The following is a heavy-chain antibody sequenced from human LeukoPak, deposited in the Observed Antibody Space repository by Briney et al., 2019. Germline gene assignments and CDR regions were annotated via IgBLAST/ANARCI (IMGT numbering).Heavy chain of an antibody. V-gene: IGHV4-38-2*01. D-gene: IGHD3-10*01. J-gene: IGHJ4*02. Sequence: SETLSLTCAVSGYSISSGYYWGWIRQPPGKGREGIGSIYNSGSTYYNPSLKSRVTISVDTSKNQFSLRLSSVTAADTAVYYCGRRLTMVRGVDYWGQGTLVTVSS. CDR3: GRRLTMVRGVDY. CDR1: GYSISSGYY. CDR2: IYNSGST.